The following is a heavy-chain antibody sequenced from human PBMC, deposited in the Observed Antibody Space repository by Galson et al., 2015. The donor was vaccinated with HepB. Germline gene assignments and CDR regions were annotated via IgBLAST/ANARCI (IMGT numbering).Heavy chain of an antibody. J-gene: IGHJ3*01. Sequence: SLRLSCAASGLPFSNAWMNWVRQAPGKGLEWVATINQDGSEKYYVDSVKGRFTISRDNGKNSVYLQMNSLRAEDTALYYCTGGGQYIGLVSTPGFDLWGQGTMVTVSS. CDR1: GLPFSNAW. CDR3: TGGGQYIGLVSTPGFDL. V-gene: IGHV3-7*03. D-gene: IGHD2-15*01. CDR2: INQDGSEK.